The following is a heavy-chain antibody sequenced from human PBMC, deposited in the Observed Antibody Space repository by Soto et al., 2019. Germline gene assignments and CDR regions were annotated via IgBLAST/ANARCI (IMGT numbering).Heavy chain of an antibody. V-gene: IGHV5-51*01. CDR2: IYPGDSDT. D-gene: IGHD3-22*01. Sequence: PGESLKISCKGSGYSFTSYWIGWVRQMPGKGLEWMGIIYPGDSDTRYSPPFQGQVTILADKSISTAYLQWSSLKASDTAMYYCARKGDYYYDSSRYVIDYWGQGTLVIVSS. CDR1: GYSFTSYW. CDR3: ARKGDYYYDSSRYVIDY. J-gene: IGHJ4*02.